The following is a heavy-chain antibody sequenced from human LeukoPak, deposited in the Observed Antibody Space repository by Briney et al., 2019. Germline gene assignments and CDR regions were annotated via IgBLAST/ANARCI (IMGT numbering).Heavy chain of an antibody. V-gene: IGHV1-69*05. CDR2: IIPIFGTA. J-gene: IGHJ6*03. D-gene: IGHD1-1*01. Sequence: SVKVSCKASGGTFSSYAISWVRQAPGQGLEWMGGIIPIFGTANYAQKFQGRVTITTDESTSTAYMELSSLRSKDTAVYYCARGSFLWNYYYYYMDVWGKGTTVTVSS. CDR1: GGTFSSYA. CDR3: ARGSFLWNYYYYYMDV.